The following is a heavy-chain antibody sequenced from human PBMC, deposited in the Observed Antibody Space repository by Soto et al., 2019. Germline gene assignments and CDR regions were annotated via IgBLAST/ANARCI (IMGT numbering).Heavy chain of an antibody. J-gene: IGHJ6*02. Sequence: GGSLRLSCAASGFTFSSYGMHWVRQAPGKGLEWVAVISYDGSNKYYADSVKGRFTISRDNSKNTLYLQMNSLRAEDTAVYYCAKDHSRELPAGNYGMDVWGQGTTVTVSS. D-gene: IGHD1-26*01. CDR1: GFTFSSYG. V-gene: IGHV3-30*18. CDR2: ISYDGSNK. CDR3: AKDHSRELPAGNYGMDV.